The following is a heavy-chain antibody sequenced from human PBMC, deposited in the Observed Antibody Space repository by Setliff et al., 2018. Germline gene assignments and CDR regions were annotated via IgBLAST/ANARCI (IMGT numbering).Heavy chain of an antibody. V-gene: IGHV1-69*13. CDR3: ARDRAWFDP. J-gene: IGHJ5*02. Sequence: SVKVSCKVSGYTLTELSMHWVRQAPGQGLEWMGGIIPIFGTANYAQKFQGRVTITADESTSTAYMELSSLRSEDTAVYYCARDRAWFDPWGQGTLVTVSS. CDR2: IIPIFGTA. CDR1: GYTLTELS.